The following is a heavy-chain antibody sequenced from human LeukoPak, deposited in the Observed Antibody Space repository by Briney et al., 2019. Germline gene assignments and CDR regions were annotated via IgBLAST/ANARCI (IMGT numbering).Heavy chain of an antibody. Sequence: GGSLGLSCAASGFTVSSNYMSWVRQAPGKGLEWVSVIYSGGSTYYADSVKGRFTISRDNSKNTLYLQMNSLRAEDTAVYYCARDYRSTFDYWGQGTLVTVSS. V-gene: IGHV3-53*01. CDR1: GFTVSSNY. CDR3: ARDYRSTFDY. D-gene: IGHD1-26*01. J-gene: IGHJ4*02. CDR2: IYSGGST.